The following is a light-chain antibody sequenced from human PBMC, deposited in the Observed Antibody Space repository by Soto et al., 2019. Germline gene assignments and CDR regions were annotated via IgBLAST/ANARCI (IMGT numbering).Light chain of an antibody. Sequence: EIVMTQSPATLSVSPGERATLSCRASQSVSSNLAWYQQKPGQAPRLLIYGASTRATGIPARFSGSGSGTEFTLKIRSVQTEDFAYCHCQKDYHSPLTFGGGTKVEIK. CDR1: QSVSSN. CDR3: QKDYHSPLT. J-gene: IGKJ4*01. CDR2: GAS. V-gene: IGKV3-15*01.